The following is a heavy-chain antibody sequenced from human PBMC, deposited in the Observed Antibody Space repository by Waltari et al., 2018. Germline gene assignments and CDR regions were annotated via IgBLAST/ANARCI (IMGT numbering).Heavy chain of an antibody. CDR2: INHSGST. CDR3: ARGWARRGVDY. V-gene: IGHV4-34*01. CDR1: GWSFSGYY. D-gene: IGHD3-10*01. Sequence: QVQLQQWGAGLLKPSETLSLTCAVYGWSFSGYYWSWIRQPPGKGLEWIGEINHSGSTNYTPSLKSRATISVETSKNQWARKMRSVTAADTAVYDCARGWARRGVDYWGQGPLGTVSS. J-gene: IGHJ4*02.